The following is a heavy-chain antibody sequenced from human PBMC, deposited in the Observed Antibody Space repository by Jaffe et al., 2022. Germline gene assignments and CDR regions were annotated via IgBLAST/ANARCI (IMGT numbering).Heavy chain of an antibody. CDR2: IYHSGST. D-gene: IGHD5-12*01. CDR3: ARGSSGYECWFDP. Sequence: QVQLQESGPGLVKPSETLSLTCAVSGYSISSGYYWGWIRQPPGKGLEWIGNIYHSGSTYYNPSLKSRVTISVDTSKNQFSLKLSSVTAADTAVYYCARGSSGYECWFDPWGQGTLVTVSS. J-gene: IGHJ5*02. V-gene: IGHV4-38-2*01. CDR1: GYSISSGYY.